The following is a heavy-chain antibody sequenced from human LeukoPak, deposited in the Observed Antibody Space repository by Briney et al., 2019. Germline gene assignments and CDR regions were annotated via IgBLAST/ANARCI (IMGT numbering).Heavy chain of an antibody. V-gene: IGHV3-21*01. J-gene: IGHJ4*02. CDR3: ARDSVAGVVGATRMDY. Sequence: GRSLRLSCAASGFTFSSYSMNWVRQAPGKGLEWVSSISSSSSYIYYADSVKGRFTISRDNATNSLYLQMNSLRAEDTAVYYCARDSVAGVVGATRMDYWGQGTLVTVSS. CDR1: GFTFSSYS. D-gene: IGHD1-26*01. CDR2: ISSSSSYI.